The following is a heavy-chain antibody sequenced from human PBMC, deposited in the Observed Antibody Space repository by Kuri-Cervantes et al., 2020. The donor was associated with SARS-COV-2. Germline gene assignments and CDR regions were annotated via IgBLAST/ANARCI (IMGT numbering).Heavy chain of an antibody. D-gene: IGHD5-18*01. J-gene: IGHJ3*02. CDR2: ISSSSSYI. Sequence: GGSLRLSCAASGFTFSSYAMSWVRQAPGKGLEWVSSISSSSSYIYYADSVKGRYTISRDNAKNSLYLQMNSLRAEDTAVYYCAREGTARTDAFDIWGQGTMVTVSS. CDR3: AREGTARTDAFDI. CDR1: GFTFSSYA. V-gene: IGHV3-21*01.